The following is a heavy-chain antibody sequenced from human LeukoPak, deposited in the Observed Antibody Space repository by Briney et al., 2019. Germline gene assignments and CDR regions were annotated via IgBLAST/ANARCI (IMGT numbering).Heavy chain of an antibody. D-gene: IGHD3-3*01. CDR2: INPSGGST. CDR1: GYTFTSYY. V-gene: IGHV1-46*01. Sequence: ASVKVSCKASGYTFTSYYMHWVRQAPGQGLEWMGIINPSGGSTSYAQKFQGRVTMTRDTSTSTVYMELSSLRAEDTAVYYCAKDGYDFPWVGDDLVRWGQGTLVTVSS. J-gene: IGHJ4*02. CDR3: AKDGYDFPWVGDDLVR.